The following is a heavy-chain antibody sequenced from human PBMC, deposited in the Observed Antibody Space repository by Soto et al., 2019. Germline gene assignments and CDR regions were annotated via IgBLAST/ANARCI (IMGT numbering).Heavy chain of an antibody. Sequence: GGSLRLSCPASGFTFDDYAMHWVRQAPGKGLEWVSGISWNSGSIGYADSVKGRFTISRDNAKNSLYLQMNSLRAEDTALYYCAKDIQLGASGMDVWGQGTTVTVSS. J-gene: IGHJ6*02. V-gene: IGHV3-9*01. CDR1: GFTFDDYA. CDR3: AKDIQLGASGMDV. D-gene: IGHD6-6*01. CDR2: ISWNSGSI.